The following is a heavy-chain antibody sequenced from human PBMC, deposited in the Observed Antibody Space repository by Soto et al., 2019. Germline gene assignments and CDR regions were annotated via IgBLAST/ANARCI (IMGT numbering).Heavy chain of an antibody. CDR1: GFTFSNFA. CDR2: ISGGGGTT. CDR3: AKAMSTPSRPRNYFDY. J-gene: IGHJ4*02. Sequence: EVQLLESGGDLVQPGGSLRLSCAASGFTFSNFAMSWVRQAPGKGLEWVSVISGGGGTTYYADSVKGRFTISRDNSKNTLYLQMDSLRAEDTALYYCAKAMSTPSRPRNYFDYWGQRTLVTVSS. V-gene: IGHV3-23*01. D-gene: IGHD6-6*01.